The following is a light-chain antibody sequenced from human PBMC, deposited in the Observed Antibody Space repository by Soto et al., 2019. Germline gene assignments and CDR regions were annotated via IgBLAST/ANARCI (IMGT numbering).Light chain of an antibody. CDR3: QQYGSSLTWT. CDR2: GAS. Sequence: EVVLTQSPGTLSLSPGKRATLSCRAIQSISSSYLAWYQQRPGQAPRLLIYGASSRATGIPDRFSGSGSGTDFTLTISRLEPEDFAVYYCQQYGSSLTWTFGQGTKVDI. J-gene: IGKJ1*01. V-gene: IGKV3-20*01. CDR1: QSISSSY.